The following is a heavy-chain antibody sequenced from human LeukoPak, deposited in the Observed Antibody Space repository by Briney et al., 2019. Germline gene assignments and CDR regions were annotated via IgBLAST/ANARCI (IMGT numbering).Heavy chain of an antibody. V-gene: IGHV3-23*01. CDR3: AKRAYSDTYYAAFDI. CDR2: IRGSGYST. D-gene: IGHD1-26*01. Sequence: GGSLRLSCAAAGFTFSTYAMSWGRQAPGKGLEWVSAIRGSGYSTYYADSVKGRFTISRDNSRNTLYLQMNSLRTDDTAVYYCAKRAYSDTYYAAFDIWGQGTLVTVSS. CDR1: GFTFSTYA. J-gene: IGHJ3*02.